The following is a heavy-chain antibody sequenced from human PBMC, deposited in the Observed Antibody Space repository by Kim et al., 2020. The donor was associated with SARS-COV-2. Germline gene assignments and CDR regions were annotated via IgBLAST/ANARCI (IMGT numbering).Heavy chain of an antibody. J-gene: IGHJ5*02. D-gene: IGHD6-13*01. CDR3: ERETRDSSSWQNWFDP. CDR2: IYSGGST. CDR1: GFTVSSNY. V-gene: IGHV3-66*01. Sequence: GGSLRLSCAASGFTVSSNYMSWVRQAPGKGLEWVSVIYSGGSTYYADSVKGRFTISRDNSKNTLYLQMNSQRAEDTAVYYCERETRDSSSWQNWFDPWGQGTLVTVSS.